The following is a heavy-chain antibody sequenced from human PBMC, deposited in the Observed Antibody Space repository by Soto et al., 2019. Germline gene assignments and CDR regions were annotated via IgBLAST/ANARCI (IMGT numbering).Heavy chain of an antibody. J-gene: IGHJ5*02. Sequence: QVQLVQSGDEVKKPGSSVKVSCKASGGSFSSYAFSWVRQAPGQGLEWMGGIIPSFGTPNYAQRFQGRVTISADESTTNVYMDLRRLRSEDTAVYYCARGSSSTVGPTGWFDPWGQGTLVTVSS. D-gene: IGHD1-26*01. CDR3: ARGSSSTVGPTGWFDP. CDR2: IIPSFGTP. CDR1: GGSFSSYA. V-gene: IGHV1-69*01.